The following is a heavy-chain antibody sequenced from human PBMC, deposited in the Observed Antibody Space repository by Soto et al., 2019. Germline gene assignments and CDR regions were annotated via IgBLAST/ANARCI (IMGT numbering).Heavy chain of an antibody. CDR1: GDSISNSRFY. V-gene: IGHV4-39*07. CDR2: IYHTGSA. J-gene: IGHJ5*02. CDR3: ARVPDR. D-gene: IGHD2-2*01. Sequence: SETLSLTCGVSGDSISNSRFYWAWIRQPPGEGLEWIGSIYHTGSAYYNPSLKSRVTISVDRSKNQFSLKLSSVTAADTAVYYCARVPDRWGQGTLVTVSS.